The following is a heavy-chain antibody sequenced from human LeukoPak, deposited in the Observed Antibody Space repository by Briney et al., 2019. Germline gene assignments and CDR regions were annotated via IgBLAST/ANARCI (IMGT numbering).Heavy chain of an antibody. J-gene: IGHJ4*02. CDR1: GYTLTGYY. Sequence: ASVKVSCKASGYTLTGYYMHWVRQAPGQGLEWMGWINPNSGGTNYAQKFQGRVTMTRDTSISTAYMELSRLRSDDTAVYYCARDNADGYNADYWGQGTLVTVSS. D-gene: IGHD5-24*01. CDR3: ARDNADGYNADY. V-gene: IGHV1-2*02. CDR2: INPNSGGT.